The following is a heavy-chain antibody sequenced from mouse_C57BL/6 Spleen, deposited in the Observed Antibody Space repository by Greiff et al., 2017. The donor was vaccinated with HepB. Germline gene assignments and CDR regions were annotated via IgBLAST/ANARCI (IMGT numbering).Heavy chain of an antibody. CDR3: ARGALDYYGSSHYFDY. Sequence: QVQLQQPGAELVKPGASVKLSCKASGYTFTSYWMHWVKQRPGQGLEWIGMIHPNSGSTNYNEKFKSKATLTVDKSSSTAYMQLSSLTSEDSAVYYCARGALDYYGSSHYFDYWGQGTTLTVSS. V-gene: IGHV1-64*01. CDR2: IHPNSGST. D-gene: IGHD1-1*01. J-gene: IGHJ2*01. CDR1: GYTFTSYW.